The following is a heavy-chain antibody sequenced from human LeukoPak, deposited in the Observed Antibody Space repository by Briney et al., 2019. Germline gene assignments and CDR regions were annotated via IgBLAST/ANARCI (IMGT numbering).Heavy chain of an antibody. J-gene: IGHJ6*02. D-gene: IGHD3-22*01. CDR1: GYTFTSYD. CDR3: ARGRRYYDSSGYPSLYYYYGMDV. V-gene: IGHV1-8*01. CDR2: MNPNSGNT. Sequence: ASVKVSCKASGYTFTSYDINWVRQATGQGLEWMGWMNPNSGNTGYAQKFQGRVTMTRNTSISTAYMELSSLRSEDTAVYYCARGRRYYDSSGYPSLYYYYGMDVGGQGTTVTVSS.